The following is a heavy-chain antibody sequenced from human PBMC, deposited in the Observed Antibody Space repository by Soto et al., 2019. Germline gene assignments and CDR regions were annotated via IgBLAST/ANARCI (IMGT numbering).Heavy chain of an antibody. D-gene: IGHD6-13*01. CDR3: AKVPGQLELNWFDP. CDR2: ISYDGSNK. J-gene: IGHJ5*02. V-gene: IGHV3-30*18. Sequence: GSLRLSCAASGSTFSSYGMHWVRQAPGKGLEWVAVISYDGSNKYYADSVKGRFTISRDNSKNTLYLQMNSLRAEDTAVYYCAKVPGQLELNWFDPWGQGTLVTVSS. CDR1: GSTFSSYG.